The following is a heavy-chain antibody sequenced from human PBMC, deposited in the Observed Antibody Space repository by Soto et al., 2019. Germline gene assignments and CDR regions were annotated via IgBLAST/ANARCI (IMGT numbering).Heavy chain of an antibody. Sequence: PSETLSLTCAVSGYSISSGYYWGWTRQPPGKGLEWIGSIYHSGSTYYNPSLKSRVTISVDTSKNQFSLKLSSVTAADTAVYYCARDIRAVAGIFLDYWGQGTLVTVSS. CDR3: ARDIRAVAGIFLDY. J-gene: IGHJ4*02. CDR2: IYHSGST. V-gene: IGHV4-38-2*02. D-gene: IGHD6-19*01. CDR1: GYSISSGYY.